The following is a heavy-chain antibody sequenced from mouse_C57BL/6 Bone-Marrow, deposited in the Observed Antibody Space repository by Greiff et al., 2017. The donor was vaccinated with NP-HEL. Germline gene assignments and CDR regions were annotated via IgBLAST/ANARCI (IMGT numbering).Heavy chain of an antibody. CDR3: AREDYSPWFAY. CDR1: GYTFTSYG. J-gene: IGHJ3*01. V-gene: IGHV1-81*01. D-gene: IGHD2-12*01. CDR2: IYPRSGNT. Sequence: QVQLKQSGAELARPGASVKLSCKASGYTFTSYGISWVKQRTGQGLEWIGEIYPRSGNTYYNEKFKGKATLTADKSSCTAYMELRSLTSEDSAVYFCAREDYSPWFAYWGQGTLVPVSA.